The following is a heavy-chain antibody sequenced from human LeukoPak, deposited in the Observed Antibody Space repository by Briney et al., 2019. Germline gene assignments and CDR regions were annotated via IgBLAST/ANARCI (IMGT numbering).Heavy chain of an antibody. CDR1: GFTFSSYA. CDR2: VSTSGCRT. Sequence: GGSLRLSCAPSGFTFSSYAMSWVRQAPGKGLEWVSSVSTSGCRTYYADSVKGRFTISRDNSKNTLYLQMNSLRAGDTAVYFCAQDPNGGGNWNDGIFDYWGQGTLVTVSS. J-gene: IGHJ4*02. V-gene: IGHV3-23*01. CDR3: AQDPNGGGNWNDGIFDY. D-gene: IGHD1-1*01.